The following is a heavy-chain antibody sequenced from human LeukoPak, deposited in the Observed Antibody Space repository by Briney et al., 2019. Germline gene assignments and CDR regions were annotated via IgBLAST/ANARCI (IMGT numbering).Heavy chain of an antibody. CDR3: ARSRLRSEGYYFDY. V-gene: IGHV1-3*01. Sequence: ASVKVSCTASGYTFTSYAMHWVRQAPGQRLEWMGWINAGNGNTKYSQKFQGRVTITRDTSASTAYMELSSLRSEDTAVYYCARSRLRSEGYYFDYWGQGTLVTVSS. CDR2: INAGNGNT. J-gene: IGHJ4*02. D-gene: IGHD4-17*01. CDR1: GYTFTSYA.